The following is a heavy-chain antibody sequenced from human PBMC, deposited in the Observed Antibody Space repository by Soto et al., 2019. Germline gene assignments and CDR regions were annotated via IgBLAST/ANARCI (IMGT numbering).Heavy chain of an antibody. CDR3: ASAVAGKTQFYYYYMDV. J-gene: IGHJ6*03. CDR2: IYYSGST. CDR1: GGSISSYY. Sequence: SETLSLTCTVSGGSISSYYWSWIRQPPGKGLEWIGYIYYSGSTNYNPSLKSRVTISVDTSKNQFSLKLSSVTAADTAVYYCASAVAGKTQFYYYYMDVWGKGTTVTVSS. V-gene: IGHV4-59*01. D-gene: IGHD6-19*01.